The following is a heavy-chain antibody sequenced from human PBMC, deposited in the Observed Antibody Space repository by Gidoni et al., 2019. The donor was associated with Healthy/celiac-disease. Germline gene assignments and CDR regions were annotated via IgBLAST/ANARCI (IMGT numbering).Heavy chain of an antibody. CDR2: IYYSGST. Sequence: QVQLQESGPGLVKPSETLSLTCTVSGGSISSYYWSWIRQPPGKGLEWIGYIYYSGSTSYNPSLKSRVTISIHTSKNQFSLKLSSVTAADTAVYYCARHHADYSVVYFQYWGQGTLVTVSS. D-gene: IGHD2-21*01. V-gene: IGHV4-59*08. CDR1: GGSISSYY. J-gene: IGHJ1*01. CDR3: ARHHADYSVVYFQY.